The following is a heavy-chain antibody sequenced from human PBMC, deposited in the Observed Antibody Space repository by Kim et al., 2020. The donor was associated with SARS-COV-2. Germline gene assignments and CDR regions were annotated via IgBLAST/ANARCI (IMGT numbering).Heavy chain of an antibody. J-gene: IGHJ4*01. D-gene: IGHD6-25*01. CDR2: ANHNGFV. V-gene: IGHV4-34*01. CDR3: ARGSLRNYYASSGGLFDY. CDR1: GESFNGYF. Sequence: SETLSLTCDVSGESFNGYFWTWIRQTPGKGLEWIGQANHNGFVNYNPSLKSRVNIQADSSQSQFSLKLKSVTAADTALYFCARGSLRNYYASSGGLFDY.